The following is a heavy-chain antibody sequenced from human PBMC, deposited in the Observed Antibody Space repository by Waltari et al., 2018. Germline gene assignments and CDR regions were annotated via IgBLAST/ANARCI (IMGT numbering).Heavy chain of an antibody. CDR1: GFTFSSYA. D-gene: IGHD2-15*01. V-gene: IGHV3-30-3*01. Sequence: QVQLVESGGGVVQPGRSLRLSCAASGFTFSSYAMHWVRQAPGKGLEWVAVISYDGSNKYYADSVKGRFTISRDNSKNTLYLQMNSLRAEDTAVYYCARAGIVVADYWGQGTLVTVSS. J-gene: IGHJ4*02. CDR3: ARAGIVVADY. CDR2: ISYDGSNK.